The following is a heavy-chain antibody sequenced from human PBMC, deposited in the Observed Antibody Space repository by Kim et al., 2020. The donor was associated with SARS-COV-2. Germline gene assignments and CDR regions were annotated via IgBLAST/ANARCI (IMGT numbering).Heavy chain of an antibody. Sequence: SETLSLTCTVSGGSISSYYWSWIRQPAGKGLEWIGRIYTSGSTNYNPSLKSRVTMSVDTSKNQFSLKLSSVTAADTAVYYCARARETDYDYVWGSYRYTDLGFDPWGQGTLVTVSS. D-gene: IGHD3-16*02. CDR2: IYTSGST. CDR3: ARARETDYDYVWGSYRYTDLGFDP. CDR1: GGSISSYY. V-gene: IGHV4-4*07. J-gene: IGHJ5*02.